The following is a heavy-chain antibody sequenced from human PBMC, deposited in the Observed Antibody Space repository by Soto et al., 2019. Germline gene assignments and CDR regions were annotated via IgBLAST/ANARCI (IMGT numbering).Heavy chain of an antibody. Sequence: QVQLVESGGGVVQPGKSLRLSCVASGFTFSNFGMHWVRQAPGKGLEWVALIYYDGGNKYYADSVKGRFTISRDNSENTLHLQMNSVRAEDTAVYYCARPSYGSPFYYGMDVWCQGTTVTVSS. J-gene: IGHJ6*02. D-gene: IGHD3-10*01. CDR2: IYYDGGNK. CDR3: ARPSYGSPFYYGMDV. V-gene: IGHV3-33*01. CDR1: GFTFSNFG.